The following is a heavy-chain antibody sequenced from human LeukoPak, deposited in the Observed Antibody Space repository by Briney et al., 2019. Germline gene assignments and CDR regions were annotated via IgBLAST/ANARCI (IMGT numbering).Heavy chain of an antibody. CDR1: GFTFSSYG. CDR2: IGASGGSR. J-gene: IGHJ5*02. CDR3: ARDLGQYYDTSDNWFDP. V-gene: IGHV3-23*01. Sequence: GGPLRLSCEASGFTFSSYGMSWVRQAPGKGLEWVSAIGASGGSRTYGDSVKGRFTISRDNSKNTVYLQMNSLRAEDTAVYYCARDLGQYYDTSDNWFDPWGQGTLVTVSS. D-gene: IGHD3-22*01.